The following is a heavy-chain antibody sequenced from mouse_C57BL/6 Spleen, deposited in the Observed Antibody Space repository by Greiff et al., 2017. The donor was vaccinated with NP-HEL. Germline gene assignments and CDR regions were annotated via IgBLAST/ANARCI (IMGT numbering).Heavy chain of an antibody. CDR1: GFTFHTYA. CDR2: LRSKSSNYAT. Sequence: EVKLMESGGGLVQPTGSLKLSCAASGFTFHTYAMHWVRQAPGKGLVWVARLRSKSSNYATYYADSVTDRFTISRDDSQSMLYLQMNNLKTEDTAMYYCVRERGLGYYFDYWGQGTTLTVSS. J-gene: IGHJ2*01. CDR3: VRERGLGYYFDY. V-gene: IGHV10-3*01. D-gene: IGHD4-1*01.